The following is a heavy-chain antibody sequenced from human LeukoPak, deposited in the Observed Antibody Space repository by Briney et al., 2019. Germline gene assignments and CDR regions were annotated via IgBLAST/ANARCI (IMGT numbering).Heavy chain of an antibody. CDR3: ARDRNDFWSGHNWFDP. V-gene: IGHV4-59*01. CDR1: GGSISSYY. J-gene: IGHJ5*02. CDR2: IYYSGST. Sequence: SETLSLTCTVSGGSISSYYWSWIRQPPGKGLEWIGYIYYSGSTNYNPSLKSRVTISVDTSTNQFSLKLSSVTAADTAVYYCARDRNDFWSGHNWFDPWGQGTLVTVSS. D-gene: IGHD3-3*01.